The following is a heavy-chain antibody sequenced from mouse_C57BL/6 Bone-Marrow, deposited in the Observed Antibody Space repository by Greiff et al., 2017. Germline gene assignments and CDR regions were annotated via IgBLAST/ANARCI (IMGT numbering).Heavy chain of an antibody. Sequence: QVQLQQPGAELVKPGASVKVSCKASGYTFTSYWMHWVKQRPGQGLEWIGRIHPSDSDTNYNQKFKGKATLTVDKSSSTAYMQLSSLTSEDSAVYFCAIGITTVVATWDWYFDVWGTGTTVTVSS. CDR1: GYTFTSYW. D-gene: IGHD1-1*01. V-gene: IGHV1-74*01. CDR3: AIGITTVVATWDWYFDV. CDR2: IHPSDSDT. J-gene: IGHJ1*03.